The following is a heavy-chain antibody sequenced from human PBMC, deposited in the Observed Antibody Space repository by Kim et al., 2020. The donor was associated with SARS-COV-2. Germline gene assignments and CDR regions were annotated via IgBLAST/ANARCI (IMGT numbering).Heavy chain of an antibody. CDR2: IYPGDSDT. CDR3: ARLGGGIRFLDPRGYYYYGMDV. CDR1: GYSFTSYW. V-gene: IGHV5-51*01. J-gene: IGHJ6*02. D-gene: IGHD3-3*01. Sequence: GESLKISCKGSGYSFTSYWIGWVRQMPGKGLEWMGIIYPGDSDTRYSPSFQGQVTISADKSISTAYLQWSSLKASDTAMYYCARLGGGIRFLDPRGYYYYGMDVWGQGTTVTVSS.